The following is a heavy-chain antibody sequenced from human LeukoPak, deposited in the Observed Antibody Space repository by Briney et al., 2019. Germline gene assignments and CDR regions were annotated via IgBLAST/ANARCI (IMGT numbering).Heavy chain of an antibody. D-gene: IGHD2-8*01. CDR1: GYTFTSYY. CDR3: AKAPPRTNGYYFDY. J-gene: IGHJ4*02. V-gene: IGHV1-46*01. CDR2: INPSGGST. Sequence: RASVKVSCKASGYTFTSYYMHWVRQAPGQGLEWMGIINPSGGSTTYAQKFQGRATMTRDTSTSTVYMELSSLRSEDTAVYYCAKAPPRTNGYYFDYWGQGTLVTVSS.